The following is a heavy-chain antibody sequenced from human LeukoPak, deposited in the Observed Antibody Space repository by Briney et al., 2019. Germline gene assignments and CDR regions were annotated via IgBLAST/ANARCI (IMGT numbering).Heavy chain of an antibody. CDR3: AEGGGTGYSSSWYSN. Sequence: GGSLRLSCAASGFTFSTYGMHWVRQAPGKGLEWVAVISFDANNKFYADSVKGRFTISRDNSKNTLYLQMNSLRPEDTAVYYCAEGGGTGYSSSWYSNWGQGTLVTVSS. V-gene: IGHV3-30*18. D-gene: IGHD6-13*01. CDR2: ISFDANNK. J-gene: IGHJ4*02. CDR1: GFTFSTYG.